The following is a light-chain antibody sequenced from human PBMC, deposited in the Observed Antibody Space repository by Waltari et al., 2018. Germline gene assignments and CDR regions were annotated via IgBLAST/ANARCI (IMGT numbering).Light chain of an antibody. J-gene: IGLJ3*02. V-gene: IGLV1-44*01. Sequence: QSVLTQPPSQSGTPGQRVTISCSGSRSNIGSYSVNWYQQLPGMAPRLLMHPNDERPSGVPDRVSASQSGTSASLDIRGLQSEDEGDYYCAAWDDSLSGAWVFGGGTKLTVL. CDR1: RSNIGSYS. CDR2: PND. CDR3: AAWDDSLSGAWV.